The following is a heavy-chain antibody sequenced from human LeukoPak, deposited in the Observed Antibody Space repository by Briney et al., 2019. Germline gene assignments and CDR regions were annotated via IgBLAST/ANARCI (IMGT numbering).Heavy chain of an antibody. Sequence: PGRSLRLSCAASGFTFSSYSMNWVRQAPGKGLEWVSSISSSSSYIYYADSVKGRFTISRDNAKNSLYLQMNSLRAEDTAVYYCARDLLWFGELLQYPGYFDYWGQGTLVTVSS. J-gene: IGHJ4*02. V-gene: IGHV3-21*01. CDR2: ISSSSSYI. D-gene: IGHD3-10*01. CDR1: GFTFSSYS. CDR3: ARDLLWFGELLQYPGYFDY.